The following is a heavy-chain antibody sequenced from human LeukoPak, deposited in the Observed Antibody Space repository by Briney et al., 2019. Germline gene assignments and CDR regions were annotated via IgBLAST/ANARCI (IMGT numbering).Heavy chain of an antibody. CDR1: GFTFGDYA. CDR3: TRGSGRRVDY. V-gene: IGHV3-49*04. D-gene: IGHD3-3*01. J-gene: IGHJ4*02. Sequence: PGGSLRLSCTASGFTFGDYAMSWVRQAPGKGLEWVGFIRSKAYGGTTEYAASVKGRFTISRDDSKSIAYLQMNSLKTEGTAVYYCTRGSGRRVDYWGQGTLVTVSS. CDR2: IRSKAYGGTT.